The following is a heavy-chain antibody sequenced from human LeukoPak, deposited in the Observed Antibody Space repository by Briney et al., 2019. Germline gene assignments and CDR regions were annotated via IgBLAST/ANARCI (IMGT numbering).Heavy chain of an antibody. V-gene: IGHV1-2*02. CDR2: INPNSGGT. CDR1: GYTFTGYY. J-gene: IGHJ4*02. D-gene: IGHD2-2*02. Sequence: GASVKVSCKASGYTFTGYYMHWVRQAPGQGLEWMGWINPNSGGTNYAQKFQGRVTMTRDTSISTAYMELSRLRSDDTAVYYCARVYSRYCSSTSCHTLGYWGQGTLVTVSS. CDR3: ARVYSRYCSSTSCHTLGY.